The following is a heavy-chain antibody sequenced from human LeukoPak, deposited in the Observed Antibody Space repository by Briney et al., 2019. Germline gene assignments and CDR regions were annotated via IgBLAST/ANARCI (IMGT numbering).Heavy chain of an antibody. CDR3: ARVRRGIAVAGNYFDY. Sequence: PSETLSLTCTVSGGSISSSSYYWGWIRQPPGKGLEWIGSIYYSGSTYYNPSLKSRVTISVDTSKNQFSLKLSSVTAADTAVYYCARVRRGIAVAGNYFDYWGQGTLVTVSS. V-gene: IGHV4-39*01. CDR1: GGSISSSSYY. D-gene: IGHD6-19*01. CDR2: IYYSGST. J-gene: IGHJ4*02.